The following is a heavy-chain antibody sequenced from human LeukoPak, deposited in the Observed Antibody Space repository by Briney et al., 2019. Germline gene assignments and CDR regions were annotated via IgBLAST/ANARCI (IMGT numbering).Heavy chain of an antibody. D-gene: IGHD6-13*01. V-gene: IGHV3-30-3*01. CDR1: GFTFSSYA. Sequence: GRSLRLSCAASGFTFSSYAMHWVRQAPGKGLEWVAVISYDGSNKYYADSVKGRFTISRDNSKNTLYLQMNSLRAEDTAVYYCARRSSSWPGEAYYFDYWGQGTLVTVSS. CDR2: ISYDGSNK. J-gene: IGHJ4*02. CDR3: ARRSSSWPGEAYYFDY.